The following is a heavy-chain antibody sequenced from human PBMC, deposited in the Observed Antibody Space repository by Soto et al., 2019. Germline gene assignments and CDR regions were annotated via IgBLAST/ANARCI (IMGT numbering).Heavy chain of an antibody. J-gene: IGHJ5*02. D-gene: IGHD3-3*01. CDR2: ISYTGTP. CDR1: GDSISSDGSS. CDR3: ARQITIFGVANWFDP. Sequence: KPSETLSLTCTVSGDSISSDGSSWSWIRHHPGKGLEWIGNISYTGTPYYNPSLRSRVTISVDPSKNQFSLKLSSVTAADTAVYYCARQITIFGVANWFDPWGQGTLVTVSS. V-gene: IGHV4-31*03.